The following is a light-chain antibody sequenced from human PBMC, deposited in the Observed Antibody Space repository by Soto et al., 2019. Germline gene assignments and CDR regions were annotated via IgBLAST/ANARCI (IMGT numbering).Light chain of an antibody. CDR3: QQYNAN. J-gene: IGKJ4*01. Sequence: DIQMTQAPSTLSASVGDRVTITCRASHNINNWLVWYQQKPGKAPKVLIYDISTLGRGVPSRFSGSGSGTEFTLTIGGLQLDDFATYYCQQYNANFGGGTKVEI. CDR2: DIS. V-gene: IGKV1-5*01. CDR1: HNINNW.